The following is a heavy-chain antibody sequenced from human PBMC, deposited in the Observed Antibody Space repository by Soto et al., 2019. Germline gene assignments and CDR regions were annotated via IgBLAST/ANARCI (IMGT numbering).Heavy chain of an antibody. Sequence: QVQLVQSGAEVKKPGASVKVSCKASGYTFTTYDINWVRQDTGQGLEWMGWMNPNSGNTGYAQKFQGRVTMTRNTSISTAYMELSSLRSEDTAVYYCARDASGWYELDYWGQGILVTVSS. CDR1: GYTFTTYD. J-gene: IGHJ4*02. CDR2: MNPNSGNT. V-gene: IGHV1-8*01. CDR3: ARDASGWYELDY. D-gene: IGHD6-19*01.